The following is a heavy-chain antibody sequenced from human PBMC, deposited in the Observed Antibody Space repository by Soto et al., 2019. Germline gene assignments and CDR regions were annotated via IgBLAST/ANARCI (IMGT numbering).Heavy chain of an antibody. CDR3: AREATVLIPAAQPSQFDS. CDR1: VYNFMKYG. CDR2: ISPDSGYT. J-gene: IGHJ4*02. Sequence: ASVKVSCKGFVYNFMKYGINWVRPAPGQGRGWVGWISPDSGYTHSAQKSHDRLTLTTDTAASTAYKELEVLRSADTALYFCAREATVLIPAAQPSQFDSWGQGTLVTVSS. D-gene: IGHD2-2*01. V-gene: IGHV1-18*01.